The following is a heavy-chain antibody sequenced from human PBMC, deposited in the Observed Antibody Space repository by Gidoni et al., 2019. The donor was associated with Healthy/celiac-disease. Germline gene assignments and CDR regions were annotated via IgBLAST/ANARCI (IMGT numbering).Heavy chain of an antibody. D-gene: IGHD4-17*01. CDR1: GYTFTSYY. Sequence: QVQLLQSGAEVKKPGASVKVSCKASGYTFTSYYMHWVRQAPGQGLEWMGIINPSGGSTSYAQKFQGRVTMTRDTSTSTVYMELSSLRSEDTAVYYCARDLVTTVTTSHFYMDVWGQGTTVTVSS. J-gene: IGHJ6*02. CDR2: INPSGGST. V-gene: IGHV1-46*01. CDR3: ARDLVTTVTTSHFYMDV.